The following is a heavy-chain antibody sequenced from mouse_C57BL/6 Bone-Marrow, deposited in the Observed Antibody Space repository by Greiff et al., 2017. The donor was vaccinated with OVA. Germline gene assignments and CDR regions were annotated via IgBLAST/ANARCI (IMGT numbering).Heavy chain of an antibody. J-gene: IGHJ3*01. CDR3: ARGGDYDRFAY. V-gene: IGHV5-12*01. CDR1: GFTFSDYY. D-gene: IGHD2-4*01. Sequence: EVQVVESGGGLVQPGGSLKLSCAASGFTFSDYYMYWVRQTPEKRLEWVAYISNGGGSTYYPDTVKGRFTISRDNAKNTLYLQMSRLKSEDTAMYYCARGGDYDRFAYWGQGTLVTVSA. CDR2: ISNGGGST.